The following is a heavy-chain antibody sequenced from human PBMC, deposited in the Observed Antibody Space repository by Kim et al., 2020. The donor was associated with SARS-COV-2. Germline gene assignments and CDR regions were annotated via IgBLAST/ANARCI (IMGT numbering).Heavy chain of an antibody. J-gene: IGHJ1*01. CDR3: AMVNFWKGES. V-gene: IGHV3-23*05. Sequence: TFYAASCKGRFTVSRDNAMNTLDLQMSSLRADDTALYYCAMVNFWKGESWGQGALVTVSS. CDR2: T. D-gene: IGHD1-1*01.